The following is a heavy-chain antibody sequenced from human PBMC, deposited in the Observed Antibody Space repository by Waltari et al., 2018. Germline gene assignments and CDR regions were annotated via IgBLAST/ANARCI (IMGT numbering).Heavy chain of an antibody. Sequence: EVHLVESGGGLVRPGGSLRLSCAASGFTFSSFWMPWVRQAPGKGPQWVARSSGDGAGTHYADSVRGRFTISRDNANNMVYLQMNSLSDDDTATYFCARASISRDTGNTFDSWGQGNLVTVSS. CDR1: GFTFSSFW. CDR2: SSGDGAGT. CDR3: ARASISRDTGNTFDS. D-gene: IGHD5-18*01. V-gene: IGHV3-74*01. J-gene: IGHJ4*02.